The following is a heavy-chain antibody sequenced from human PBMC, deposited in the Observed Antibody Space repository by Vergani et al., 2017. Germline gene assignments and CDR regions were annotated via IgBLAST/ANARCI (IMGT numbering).Heavy chain of an antibody. D-gene: IGHD5-12*01. Sequence: EVQLLESGGDLVQPGGSLRLSCAGSGFTFNHYAMNWVRQAPGEGLEWVSGISGSGVSTYYAGSVKGRFTISRDSSKNTLYPQMNCLSPGGTSISYCAKANPRNSGYDYLYYYHTMDVWGQGTTVTVSS. CDR2: ISGSGVST. V-gene: IGHV3-23*01. J-gene: IGHJ6*02. CDR1: GFTFNHYA. CDR3: AKANPRNSGYDYLYYYHTMDV.